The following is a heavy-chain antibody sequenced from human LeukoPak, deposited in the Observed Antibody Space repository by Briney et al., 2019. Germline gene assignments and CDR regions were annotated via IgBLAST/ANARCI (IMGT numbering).Heavy chain of an antibody. CDR3: AKNIWYFGYYYYYMDV. J-gene: IGHJ6*03. V-gene: IGHV3-21*04. CDR1: AFTFSSYS. CDR2: ISTSSSYI. Sequence: GGSLRLSCAASAFTFSSYSMNWVRQAPGKGLEWVSFISTSSSYIHYADSVKGRFTISRDNAKNSLYLQMNSLRAEDTAVYYCAKNIWYFGYYYYYMDVWGKGTTVTISS. D-gene: IGHD3-9*01.